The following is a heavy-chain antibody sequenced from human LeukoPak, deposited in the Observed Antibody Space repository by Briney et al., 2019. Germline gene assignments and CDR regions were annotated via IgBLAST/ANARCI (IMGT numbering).Heavy chain of an antibody. J-gene: IGHJ4*02. Sequence: PGGSLRLSCAASGFTFSSYSMNWVRQAPGKGLEWVSSISSSSSYIYYADSVKGRFTISRDDAKNSLYLQMNSLRAEDTAVYYCARVLSGIAAPAGFTALGEPFDYWGQGTLVTVSS. CDR2: ISSSSSYI. CDR1: GFTFSSYS. D-gene: IGHD6-13*01. CDR3: ARVLSGIAAPAGFTALGEPFDY. V-gene: IGHV3-21*01.